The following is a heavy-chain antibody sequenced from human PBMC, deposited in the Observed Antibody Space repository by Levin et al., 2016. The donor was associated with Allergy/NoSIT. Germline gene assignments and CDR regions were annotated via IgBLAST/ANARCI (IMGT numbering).Heavy chain of an antibody. V-gene: IGHV1-58*01. D-gene: IGHD1-26*01. Sequence: WVRQAPGQRLEWIGWIVVGSGNTNYAQKFQERVTITRDMSTSTAYMELSSLRSEDTAVYYCAADRSGSYGGAFDIWGQGTMVTVSS. J-gene: IGHJ3*02. CDR2: IVVGSGNT. CDR3: AADRSGSYGGAFDI.